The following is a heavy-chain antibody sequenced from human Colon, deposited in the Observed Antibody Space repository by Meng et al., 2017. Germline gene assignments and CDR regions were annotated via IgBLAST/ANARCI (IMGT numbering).Heavy chain of an antibody. CDR2: IYHSGST. Sequence: VQSAGSGPGLVKPSGTLSLTCAGSGGSISSRNWWSWVRQPPGKGLEWIGEIYHSGSTNYNPSLKSRVTISVDKSKNQFSLKLSSVTAADTAVYYCASFPPPGKQWLVTDYWGQGTLVTVSS. CDR1: GGSISSRNW. V-gene: IGHV4-4*02. D-gene: IGHD6-19*01. CDR3: ASFPPPGKQWLVTDY. J-gene: IGHJ4*02.